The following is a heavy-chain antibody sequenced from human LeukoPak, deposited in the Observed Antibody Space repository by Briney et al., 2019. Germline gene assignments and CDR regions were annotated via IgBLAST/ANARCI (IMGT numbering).Heavy chain of an antibody. Sequence: VASVKVSCKASGYTFTSYYMHWVRQAPGQGLEWMGIMNPSSGSTSYAQKFQGRVTMTRDTSTNTVYMELSSLRSEDTAVYYCARQRRTMVGSWFDYWGQGTLVTVSS. CDR2: MNPSSGST. CDR1: GYTFTSYY. CDR3: ARQRRTMVGSWFDY. D-gene: IGHD4/OR15-4a*01. J-gene: IGHJ4*02. V-gene: IGHV1-46*01.